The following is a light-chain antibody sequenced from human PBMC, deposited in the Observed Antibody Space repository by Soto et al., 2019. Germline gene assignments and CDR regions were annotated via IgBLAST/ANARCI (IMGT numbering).Light chain of an antibody. CDR2: GAS. CDR1: QSVSSK. V-gene: IGKV3-15*01. CDR3: QQYNDWPLT. Sequence: ELVMTQSPATLSVSPGERATLSCRASQSVSSKLAWYQQKPGQAPRFLIYGASTRATGIPARFSGSGPGTEFTLTISSLQSEDFAVYYCQQYNDWPLTFGGGTKVDIK. J-gene: IGKJ4*01.